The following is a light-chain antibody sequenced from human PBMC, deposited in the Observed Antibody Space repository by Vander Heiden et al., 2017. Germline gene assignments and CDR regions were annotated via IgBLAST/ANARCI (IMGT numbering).Light chain of an antibody. V-gene: IGLV2-8*01. CDR2: EVT. CDR1: SSDVGGYKY. J-gene: IGLJ2*01. Sequence: QSALTQPPSASGSPGPSVTASCTGTSSDVGGYKYVSWYQQHPGKAPILMIYEVTNRPSGVPDRFSGSKSGNTASLTVSGRQAEDEADYYCISYAGSNNLVFGGGTKLTVL. CDR3: ISYAGSNNLV.